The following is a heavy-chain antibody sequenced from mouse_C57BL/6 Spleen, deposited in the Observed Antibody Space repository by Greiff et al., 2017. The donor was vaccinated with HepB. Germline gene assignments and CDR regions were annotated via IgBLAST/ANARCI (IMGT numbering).Heavy chain of an antibody. CDR1: GFTFTDYY. CDR3: ARYLGRCYFDY. D-gene: IGHD4-1*01. Sequence: EVMLVESGGGLVQPGGSLSLSCAASGFTFTDYYMSWVRQPPGKALEWLGFIRNKANGYTTEYSASVKGRFTISRDNSQSILYLQMNALRAEDSATYYCARYLGRCYFDYWGQGTTLTVSS. V-gene: IGHV7-3*01. CDR2: IRNKANGYTT. J-gene: IGHJ2*01.